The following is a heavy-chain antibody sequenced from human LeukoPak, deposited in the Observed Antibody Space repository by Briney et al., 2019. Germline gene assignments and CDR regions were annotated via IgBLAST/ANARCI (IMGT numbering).Heavy chain of an antibody. CDR1: GDSMTSTSHF. V-gene: IGHV4-39*07. J-gene: IGHJ4*02. CDR3: ARSGSTAFDY. CDR2: IYYRGTT. D-gene: IGHD1-26*01. Sequence: SETLSLTCTVSGDSMTSTSHFWDWVRQPPGKGLEWIGNIYYRGTTYYNPSLKSRVTISVDTSKNQFSLRLSSVTAADTAVYYCARSGSTAFDYWGQGTLVTVSS.